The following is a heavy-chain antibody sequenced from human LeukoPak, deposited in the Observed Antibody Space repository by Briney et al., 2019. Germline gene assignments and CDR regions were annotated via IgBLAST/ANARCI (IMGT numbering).Heavy chain of an antibody. J-gene: IGHJ5*02. V-gene: IGHV4-34*01. CDR1: GGSFSGYY. CDR3: ARGYSSGFNWFDP. Sequence: PSETLSLTCAVYGGSFSGYYWTWIRQPPGKGLEWIGEINHSGSTNYNPSLKSRVIISVDTSKNQFSLKLTSVTAADTAVYYCARGYSSGFNWFDPWGQGPLVTVSS. D-gene: IGHD6-19*01. CDR2: INHSGST.